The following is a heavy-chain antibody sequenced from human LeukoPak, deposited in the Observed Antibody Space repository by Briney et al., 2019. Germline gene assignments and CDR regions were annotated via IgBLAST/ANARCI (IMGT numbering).Heavy chain of an antibody. CDR2: ISGSGGST. CDR3: AKDSDTAMGGNDAFDI. J-gene: IGHJ3*02. CDR1: GFTFSSYA. Sequence: GGSLRLSCAASGFTFSSYAMSWVRQAPGKGLEWVSAISGSGGSTYYADSVKGRFTISSDNSKNTLYLQMNSLRAEDTAVYYCAKDSDTAMGGNDAFDIWGQGTMVTVSS. D-gene: IGHD5-18*01. V-gene: IGHV3-23*01.